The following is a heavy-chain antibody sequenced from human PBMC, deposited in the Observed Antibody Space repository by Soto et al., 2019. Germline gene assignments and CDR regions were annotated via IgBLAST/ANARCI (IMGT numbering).Heavy chain of an antibody. CDR3: ARDPGITGTTDYFDH. Sequence: ETLSLTGNVSVGSSSSKYWNWIRQPPGKGLEWIGYIYYSGSTTYNPSLKSRVTISVDTSKNQFSLKLSSVTAADTAVYYCARDPGITGTTDYFDHWGQGTLVTVSS. V-gene: IGHV4-59*01. CDR2: IYYSGST. D-gene: IGHD1-7*01. CDR1: VGSSSSKY. J-gene: IGHJ4*02.